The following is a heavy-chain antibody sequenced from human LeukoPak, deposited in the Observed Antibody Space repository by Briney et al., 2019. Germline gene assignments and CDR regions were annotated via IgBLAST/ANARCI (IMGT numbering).Heavy chain of an antibody. J-gene: IGHJ4*02. V-gene: IGHV4-34*01. CDR1: GGSFSGYY. D-gene: IGHD3-10*01. CDR2: INHSGST. CDR3: ARGRFNPPLLWFGELLPRGSYFDY. Sequence: SETLSLTCAVYGGSFSGYYWSWIRQPPGKGLEWIGEINHSGSTNYNPSLKSRVTISVDTSKNQFSLKLSSVTAADTAVYYCARGRFNPPLLWFGELLPRGSYFDYWGQGTLVTVSS.